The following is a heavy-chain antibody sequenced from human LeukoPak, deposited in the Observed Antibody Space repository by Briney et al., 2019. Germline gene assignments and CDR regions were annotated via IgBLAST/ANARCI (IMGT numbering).Heavy chain of an antibody. D-gene: IGHD2-2*01. CDR2: IYHSGST. CDR3: ATSGSTSSYGMDV. V-gene: IGHV4-4*02. Sequence: PSGTLSLTSAVSGGSISSSNWWSWVRQPPEKGLEWIGEIYHSGSTNYNPSLKSRVTISVDKSKNQFSLKLSSVTAADTAVYYCATSGSTSSYGMDVWGQGTTVTVSS. CDR1: GGSISSSNW. J-gene: IGHJ6*02.